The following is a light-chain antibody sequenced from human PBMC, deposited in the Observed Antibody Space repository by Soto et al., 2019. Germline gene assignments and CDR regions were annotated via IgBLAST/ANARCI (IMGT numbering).Light chain of an antibody. CDR1: SSNIGTNA. J-gene: IGLJ3*02. CDR2: SNN. Sequence: QFALTQPPSASGTPGQRVTISCSGSSSNIGTNAVNWYQQVPGTAPKLLINSNNQRPSGVPDRFSASKSGTSASLAISGLQSEDEANYYCGGWDASLNGWVFGGGTKLTVL. CDR3: GGWDASLNGWV. V-gene: IGLV1-44*01.